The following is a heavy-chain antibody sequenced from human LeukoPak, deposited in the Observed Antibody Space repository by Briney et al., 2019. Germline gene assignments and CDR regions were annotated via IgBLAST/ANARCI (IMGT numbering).Heavy chain of an antibody. CDR2: INPNSGGT. CDR3: ASSGGWFGELLFAFDI. Sequence: AASVKVSCKASGYTFTGYYMHWVRQAPGQGLEWMGWINPNSGGTTYAQKFQGRVTMTRDTSISTAYMELSRLRSDDTAVYYCASSGGWFGELLFAFDIWGQGTMVTVSS. CDR1: GYTFTGYY. J-gene: IGHJ3*02. D-gene: IGHD3-10*01. V-gene: IGHV1-2*02.